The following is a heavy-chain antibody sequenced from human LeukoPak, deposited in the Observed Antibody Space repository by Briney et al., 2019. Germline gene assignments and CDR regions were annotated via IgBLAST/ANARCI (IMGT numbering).Heavy chain of an antibody. CDR3: TRETSLRYYDFWSGWDY. V-gene: IGHV4-34*01. Sequence: SETLSLTCAVYGGSFSGYYWSWIRQPPGKGLEWIGEINHSGSTNYNPSLKSRVTISVDTSKNQFSLKLSSVTAADTAVYYCTRETSLRYYDFWSGWDYWGQGTLVAVSS. CDR2: INHSGST. D-gene: IGHD3-3*01. CDR1: GGSFSGYY. J-gene: IGHJ4*02.